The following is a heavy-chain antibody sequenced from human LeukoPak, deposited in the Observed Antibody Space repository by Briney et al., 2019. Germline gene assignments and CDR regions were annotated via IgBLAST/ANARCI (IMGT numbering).Heavy chain of an antibody. CDR3: ARGSSAGASLRHDY. V-gene: IGHV3-7*01. CDR2: IKQDGSEE. Sequence: QAGGSLRLSCVASGFTFSSYWMSWVRQAPGKGLEWVANIKQDGSEENFVDSVKGRFTISRDNAKKSLYLQMNSLRAEDTAVYYCARGSSAGASLRHDYWGQGTLVTVSS. J-gene: IGHJ4*02. D-gene: IGHD1-26*01. CDR1: GFTFSSYW.